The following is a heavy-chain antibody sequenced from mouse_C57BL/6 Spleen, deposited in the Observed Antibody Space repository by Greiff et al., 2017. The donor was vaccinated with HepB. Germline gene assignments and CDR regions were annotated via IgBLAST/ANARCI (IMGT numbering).Heavy chain of an antibody. CDR1: GYSITSGYY. Sequence: DVKLQESGPGLVKPSQSLSLTCSVTGYSITSGYYWNWIRQFPGNKLEWMGYISYDGSNNYNPSLKNRISITRDTSKNQFFLKLNSVTTEDTATYYCAREGTTVVGFDYWGQGTTLTVSS. CDR3: AREGTTVVGFDY. D-gene: IGHD1-1*01. V-gene: IGHV3-6*01. CDR2: ISYDGSN. J-gene: IGHJ2*01.